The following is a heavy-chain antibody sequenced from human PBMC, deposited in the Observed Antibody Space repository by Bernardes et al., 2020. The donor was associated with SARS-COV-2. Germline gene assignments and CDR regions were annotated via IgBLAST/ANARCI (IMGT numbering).Heavy chain of an antibody. V-gene: IGHV3-23*01. CDR1: GFTFYNYG. CDR3: AKEKGEVGLTWFDP. J-gene: IGHJ5*02. CDR2: ISGGGEHT. Sequence: GGSLRLSCAASGFTFYNYGMSWLRQTPGKGLEWVSGISGGGEHTYYSDSVKGRFTIFRDNSKNTLYLQMNSLRVEDTAIYYCAKEKGEVGLTWFDPWGQGSLVIVSS.